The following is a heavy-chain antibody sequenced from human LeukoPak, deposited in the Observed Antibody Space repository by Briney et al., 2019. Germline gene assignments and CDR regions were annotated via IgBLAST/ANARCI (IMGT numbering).Heavy chain of an antibody. CDR3: AKDKAVVAPYYFDY. CDR1: GFTFNSHA. CDR2: IRRSGGST. V-gene: IGHV3-23*01. Sequence: PVRSLILSCPASGFTFNSHAMSGVRPAPGKGLEWVSAIRRSGGSTYYADSVKGRFTISRDNSKNTLYLQMNSLRGEATALYYCAKDKAVVAPYYFDYWGQGTLVTVSS. D-gene: IGHD2-15*01. J-gene: IGHJ4*02.